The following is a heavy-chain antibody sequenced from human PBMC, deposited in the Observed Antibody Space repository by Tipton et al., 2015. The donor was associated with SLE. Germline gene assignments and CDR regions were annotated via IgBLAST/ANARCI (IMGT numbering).Heavy chain of an antibody. D-gene: IGHD6-13*01. CDR3: ARDSWGSSSWYAPGYYGMDV. J-gene: IGHJ6*02. Sequence: SLRLSCAASGFTFSSYAMHWVRQAPGKGLEWVAVISYDGSNKYYADSVKGRFTISRDNSKNTLYLQMNSLRAEDTAVYYCARDSWGSSSWYAPGYYGMDVWGQGTTVTVSS. V-gene: IGHV3-30*04. CDR1: GFTFSSYA. CDR2: ISYDGSNK.